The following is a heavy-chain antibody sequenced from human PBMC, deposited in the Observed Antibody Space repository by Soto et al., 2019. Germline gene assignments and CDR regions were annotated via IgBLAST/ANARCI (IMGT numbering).Heavy chain of an antibody. CDR2: ISAYNGNT. CDR1: GYTFTSYG. D-gene: IGHD3-16*01. Sequence: QVQLVQSGAEVKKPGASVKVSCKASGYTFTSYGISWVRQAPGQGLEWMGWISAYNGNTNYAQKLQGRVTMTTDTSTGTAYMELRSLRSDDTAVYYGARDAVVITVGDYYGMDVWGQGTTVTVSS. CDR3: ARDAVVITVGDYYGMDV. J-gene: IGHJ6*02. V-gene: IGHV1-18*01.